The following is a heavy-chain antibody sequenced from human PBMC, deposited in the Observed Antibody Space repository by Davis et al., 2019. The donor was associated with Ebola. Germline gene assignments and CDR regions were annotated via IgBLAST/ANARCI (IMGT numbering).Heavy chain of an antibody. J-gene: IGHJ5*02. CDR3: AKDKGFWVPPDWFGP. D-gene: IGHD3-16*01. Sequence: PGGSLRLSCVASGFTFSQYAMTWVRQAPGKGLEWVSSISGSGNTTYYADSVEGRFNISRDNSKNTLSLQMNSVRGEDTAVYYCAKDKGFWVPPDWFGPWGQGVQVTVSS. CDR1: GFTFSQYA. V-gene: IGHV3-23*01. CDR2: ISGSGNTT.